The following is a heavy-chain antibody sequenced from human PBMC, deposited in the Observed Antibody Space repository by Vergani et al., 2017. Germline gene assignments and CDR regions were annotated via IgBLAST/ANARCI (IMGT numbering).Heavy chain of an antibody. CDR1: GFTFDDYT. V-gene: IGHV3-43*01. J-gene: IGHJ6*02. Sequence: EVQLVESGGVVVQPGGSLRLSCAASGFTFDDYTMHWVRQAPGKGLEWVSLISWDGGSTYYADSVKGRCTISRDNSKNSLYLQMNSLRTEDTALYYCAKEISGWPEYYYYYYGMDGWGQGTTVTVSS. CDR3: AKEISGWPEYYYYYYGMDG. D-gene: IGHD6-19*01. CDR2: ISWDGGST.